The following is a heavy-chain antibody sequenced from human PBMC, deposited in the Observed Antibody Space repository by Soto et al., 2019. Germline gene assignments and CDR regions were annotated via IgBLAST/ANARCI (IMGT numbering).Heavy chain of an antibody. Sequence: PSETLSLTCTVSGGSVSSGSYYWSWIRQPPGKGLEWIGYIYYSGSTNYNPSLKSRVTISVDTSKNQFSLKLSSVTAADTAVYYCERGSYDFWFLFGGQGTLVTVS. D-gene: IGHD3-3*01. V-gene: IGHV4-61*01. CDR3: ERGSYDFWFLF. J-gene: IGHJ4*02. CDR2: IYYSGST. CDR1: GGSVSSGSYY.